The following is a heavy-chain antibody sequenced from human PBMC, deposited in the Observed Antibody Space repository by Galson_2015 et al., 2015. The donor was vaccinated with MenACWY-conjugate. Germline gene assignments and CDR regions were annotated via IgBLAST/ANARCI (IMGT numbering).Heavy chain of an antibody. J-gene: IGHJ4*02. CDR1: GYSFSNYW. D-gene: IGHD3-22*01. CDR2: IHPGDSST. CDR3: ARPGSQGYYGTFDY. Sequence: QSGAEVKKSGESLKISCKGSGYSFSNYWIGWVRQMPGKGLEWMGIIHPGDSSTRYSPSFQGQVTIPADKSSSTAYLQWSSLKASDTAMYYCARPGSQGYYGTFDYWGQGTLVTVSS. V-gene: IGHV5-51*01.